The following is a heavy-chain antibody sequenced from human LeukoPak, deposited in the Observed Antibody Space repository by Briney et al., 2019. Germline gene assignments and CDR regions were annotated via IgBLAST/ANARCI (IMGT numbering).Heavy chain of an antibody. CDR3: ARGAIGNYYYYYYGMDV. CDR2: IYYSGST. V-gene: IGHV4-59*01. D-gene: IGHD1-7*01. CDR1: GGSISSYY. Sequence: SETLSLTCTVSGGSISSYYWSWIRQPPGKGLEWIGYIYYSGSTNYNPSLKSRVTISVDTSKNQFSLKLSSVTAADTAVYYCARGAIGNYYYYYYGMDVWGQGTTVTVSS. J-gene: IGHJ6*02.